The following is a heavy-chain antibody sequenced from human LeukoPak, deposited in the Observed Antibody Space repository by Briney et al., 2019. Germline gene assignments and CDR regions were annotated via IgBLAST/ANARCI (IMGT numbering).Heavy chain of an antibody. CDR2: ISPIFGTA. CDR1: GGTFSSYA. Sequence: SVKVSCKASGGTFSSYAISWVRQAPGQGLELMGGISPIFGTANYAQKFQVRVTITTDESTSTAYMELSSLRSEDTAVYYCARLVGYCSSTSCLDFDYWGQGTLVTVSS. D-gene: IGHD2-2*01. V-gene: IGHV1-69*05. J-gene: IGHJ4*02. CDR3: ARLVGYCSSTSCLDFDY.